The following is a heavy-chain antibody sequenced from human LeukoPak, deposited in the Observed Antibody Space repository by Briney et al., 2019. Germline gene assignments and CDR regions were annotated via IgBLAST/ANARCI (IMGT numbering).Heavy chain of an antibody. J-gene: IGHJ4*02. CDR3: ARDNQSKVGALDY. D-gene: IGHD1-26*01. CDR2: INHSGST. CDR1: GGSFSGYY. V-gene: IGHV4-34*01. Sequence: PSETLSLTCAVYGGSFSGYYWSWIRQPPGKGLEWIGEINHSGSTNYNPSLKSRVTISVDTSKNQFSLKLSSVTAADTAVYYCARDNQSKVGALDYWGQGTLVTVSS.